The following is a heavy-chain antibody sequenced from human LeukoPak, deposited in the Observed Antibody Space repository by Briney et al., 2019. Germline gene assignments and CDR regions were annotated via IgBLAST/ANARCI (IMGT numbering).Heavy chain of an antibody. CDR2: ISSSGSTI. V-gene: IGHV3-11*04. CDR3: ASLTGRITIFGVAGLDYFDY. D-gene: IGHD3-3*01. J-gene: IGHJ4*02. Sequence: GGSLRLSCAASEFTFSDYYMTWIHQAPGKGLEWVSYISSSGSTIYYADSVKGRFTISRDNAKNSLYLQMNSLRAEDTAVYYCASLTGRITIFGVAGLDYFDYWGQGTLVTVSS. CDR1: EFTFSDYY.